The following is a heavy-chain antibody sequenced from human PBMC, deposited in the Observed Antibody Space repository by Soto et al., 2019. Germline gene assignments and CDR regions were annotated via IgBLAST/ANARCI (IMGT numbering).Heavy chain of an antibody. CDR1: GYSFRSHG. CDR2: ISAYRGNT. D-gene: IGHD6-6*01. Sequence: QVQLVQSGAEVKKTGASVKVSCKASGYSFRSHGISWMRQAPGQGLEWMGWISAYRGNTNYAQKLQGRVTMTTNTSTNTAYMELRSLRSNDTGMYYCARFEYRSTDPLGYAFDIWGQGTMVTVSS. V-gene: IGHV1-18*01. CDR3: ARFEYRSTDPLGYAFDI. J-gene: IGHJ3*02.